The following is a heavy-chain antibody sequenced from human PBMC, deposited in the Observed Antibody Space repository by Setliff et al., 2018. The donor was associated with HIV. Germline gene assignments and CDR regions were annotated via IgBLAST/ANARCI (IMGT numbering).Heavy chain of an antibody. CDR1: GFTFSYYA. CDR3: ARDFQGLQAGWFGP. CDR2: IRSDGSNR. V-gene: IGHV3-33*01. Sequence: PGGSLRLSCETSGFTFSYYAMHWIRQAPGKGLEWVAVIRSDGSNRDYADSVKGRFAISRDNSKNTLYLQMDNLRAEDTAVYYCARDFQGLQAGWFGPWGQGVQVTVPQ. J-gene: IGHJ5*02. D-gene: IGHD6-25*01.